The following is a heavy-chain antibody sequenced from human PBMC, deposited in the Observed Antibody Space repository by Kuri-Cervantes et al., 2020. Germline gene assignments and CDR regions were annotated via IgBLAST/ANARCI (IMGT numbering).Heavy chain of an antibody. CDR1: GGSISGYY. CDR2: IYYTGST. D-gene: IGHD4-11*01. V-gene: IGHV4-59*13. J-gene: IGHJ6*03. CDR3: ARVQASYYYYYYMDV. Sequence: SETLSLTCTVSGGSISGYYWSWIRQPPGKGLEWIAYIYYTGSTNYNPSLKSRVTILVDTSKNQFSLRLTSVTAADTAVYYCARVQASYYYYYYMDVWGKGTTVTVSS.